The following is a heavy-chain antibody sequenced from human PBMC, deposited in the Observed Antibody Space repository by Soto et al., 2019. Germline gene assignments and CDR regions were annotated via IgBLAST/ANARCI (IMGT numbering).Heavy chain of an antibody. D-gene: IGHD3-9*01. CDR1: GFTFSSYE. J-gene: IGHJ4*02. Sequence: PGGSLRLSCAASGFTFSSYEMIWVRQASGKGLEWISYISKSGGTTYYADSVKGRFTISRDYAQNSLYQQMNSLRAEDTAVYYCAREDDREGYNFDFWGQGTLLTVSS. CDR3: AREDDREGYNFDF. CDR2: ISKSGGTT. V-gene: IGHV3-48*03.